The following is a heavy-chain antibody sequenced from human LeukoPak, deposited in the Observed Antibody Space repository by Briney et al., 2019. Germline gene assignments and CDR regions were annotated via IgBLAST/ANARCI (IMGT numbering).Heavy chain of an antibody. CDR1: GGSISSSSYY. V-gene: IGHV4-39*01. CDR2: IYYSGST. CDR3: ARQDSGSYYAVVY. J-gene: IGHJ4*02. Sequence: SETLSLTCTVSGGSISSSSYYWGWISQPPGKGLEWIGSIYYSGSTNYSPSLKSRVTISVDTSKNQFSLKLSSVTAADTAVYYCARQDSGSYYAVVYWGQGTLVTVSS. D-gene: IGHD1-26*01.